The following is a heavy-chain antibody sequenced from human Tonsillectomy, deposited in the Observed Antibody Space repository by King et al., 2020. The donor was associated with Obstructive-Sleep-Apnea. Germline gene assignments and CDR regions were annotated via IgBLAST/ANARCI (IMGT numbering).Heavy chain of an antibody. J-gene: IGHJ6*02. CDR1: GGSISSYY. Sequence: QLQESGPGLMKPSETLSLTCTVSGGSISSYYWSWIRQPPGKGLEGIGKIYYSGTTNYNLSLKSRVTISVDTSKNQFSLKLSSVTAADTAVYYCARFTGLSWYYYGMDVWGQGTTVTVSS. V-gene: IGHV4-59*01. D-gene: IGHD2/OR15-2a*01. CDR3: ARFTGLSWYYYGMDV. CDR2: IYYSGTT.